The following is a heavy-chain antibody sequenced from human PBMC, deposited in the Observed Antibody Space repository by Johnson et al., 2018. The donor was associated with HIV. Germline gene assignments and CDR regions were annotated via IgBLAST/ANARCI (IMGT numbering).Heavy chain of an antibody. J-gene: IGHJ3*02. Sequence: VKPGGSLRLSCAASGFTFSDYYMSWIRQAPGKGLEWVSYISSSGSTIYYADSVKGRFTISRDNAKNSLYLQMNSLRAEDTAVHYCARETAGATNDAFDIWGQGTMVTVSS. CDR1: GFTFSDYY. D-gene: IGHD1-26*01. V-gene: IGHV3-11*04. CDR3: ARETAGATNDAFDI. CDR2: ISSSGSTI.